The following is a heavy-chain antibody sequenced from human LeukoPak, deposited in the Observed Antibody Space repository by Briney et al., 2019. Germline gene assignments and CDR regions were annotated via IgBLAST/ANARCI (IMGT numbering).Heavy chain of an antibody. J-gene: IGHJ5*02. D-gene: IGHD2-2*01. Sequence: ASVKVSCKASGGTFSSYAISWVRQAPGQGLEWMGWINPNSGGTNYAQKFQGWVTMTRDTSISTAYMELSRLRSDDTAVYYCAREGHCSSTSCYGNWFDPWGQGTLVTVSS. CDR1: GGTFSSYA. V-gene: IGHV1-2*04. CDR3: AREGHCSSTSCYGNWFDP. CDR2: INPNSGGT.